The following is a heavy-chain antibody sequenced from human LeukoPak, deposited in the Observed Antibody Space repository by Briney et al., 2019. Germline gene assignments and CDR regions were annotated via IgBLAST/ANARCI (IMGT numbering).Heavy chain of an antibody. CDR3: AKDWYYDSAWVWDYFDY. CDR1: GFTFSDHY. V-gene: IGHV3-23*01. Sequence: GGSLRLSCAASGFTFSDHYLDWVRQAPGKGLEWVSAISGSGGSTYYADSVKGRFTISRDNSKNTLYLQMNSLRAEDTAVYYCAKDWYYDSAWVWDYFDYWGQGTLVTVSS. D-gene: IGHD3-3*01. J-gene: IGHJ4*02. CDR2: ISGSGGST.